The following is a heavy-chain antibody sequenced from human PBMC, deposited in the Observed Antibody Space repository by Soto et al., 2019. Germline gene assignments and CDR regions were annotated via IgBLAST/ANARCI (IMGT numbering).Heavy chain of an antibody. V-gene: IGHV3-23*01. J-gene: IGHJ4*02. D-gene: IGHD6-19*01. CDR3: AKTPDSPGWYYFDY. Sequence: RGFLLLSSASSGFTFSCYAMAWVGQAPGKGLDSVSAISGGAGSAYYADSVKGRFTVSRDSSRNTLYLQMSSLRAEDTAVYYCAKTPDSPGWYYFDYWGQGTMVTVSS. CDR1: GFTFSCYA. CDR2: ISGGAGSA.